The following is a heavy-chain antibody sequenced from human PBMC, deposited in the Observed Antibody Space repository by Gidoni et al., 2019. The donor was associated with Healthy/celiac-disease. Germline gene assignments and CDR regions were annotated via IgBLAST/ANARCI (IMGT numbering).Heavy chain of an antibody. J-gene: IGHJ3*02. D-gene: IGHD6-13*01. V-gene: IGHV6-1*01. CDR1: ADSVSSHSPA. CDR3: ARAVRSSSWGDAFDI. CDR2: TYYRSKWYN. Sequence: VQLQQSGPGLVKPSQTLSLTCAISADSVSSHSPARNWIRQAPSRGLAWRGRTYYRSKWYNDYAVSVKSRITINPDTSKNQFSMQLNCVTPEDTAVYYCARAVRSSSWGDAFDIWGQGTMVTVSS.